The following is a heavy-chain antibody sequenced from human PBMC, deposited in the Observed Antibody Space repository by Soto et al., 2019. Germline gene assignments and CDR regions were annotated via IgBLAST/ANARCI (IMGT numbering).Heavy chain of an antibody. J-gene: IGHJ4*02. V-gene: IGHV3-53*01. CDR2: IYSGGST. CDR1: GFTVSSNY. CDR3: ARELGGYSYGYGYFDC. D-gene: IGHD5-18*01. Sequence: PGGSLRLSCAASGFTVSSNYMSWVRQAPGKGLEWVSVIYSGGSTYYADSVKGRFTISRDNSKNTLYLQMNSLRAEDTAVYYCARELGGYSYGYGYFDCWGQGTLVTVSS.